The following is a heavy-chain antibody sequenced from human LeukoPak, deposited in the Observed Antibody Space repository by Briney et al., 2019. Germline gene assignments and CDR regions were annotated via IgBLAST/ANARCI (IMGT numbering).Heavy chain of an antibody. CDR1: GFTFANYA. CDR3: ARDVRYHFDY. V-gene: IGHV3-7*01. CDR2: IKQDGSEK. J-gene: IGHJ4*02. D-gene: IGHD3-16*02. Sequence: GGSLRLSCAASGFTFANYALNWFRQAPGKGLEWVANIKQDGSEKNYVDSVKGRFTISRDNAKNSLYLQMNSLRAEDTAVYYCARDVRYHFDYWGQGTLATVSS.